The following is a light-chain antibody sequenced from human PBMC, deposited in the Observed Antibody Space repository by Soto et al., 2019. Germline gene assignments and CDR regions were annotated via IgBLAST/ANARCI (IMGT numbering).Light chain of an antibody. CDR3: QHRGRWPRT. CDR1: QSVSSY. V-gene: IGKV3-11*01. Sequence: EIVLTQSPATLSLSPGERATLSCRASQSVSSYLAWYQQKPGLAPRLLIYGASNRATGIPARFSGSGSGTDFTLTISSLEPEDFAVYYCQHRGRWPRTFGQGTKLESK. CDR2: GAS. J-gene: IGKJ2*01.